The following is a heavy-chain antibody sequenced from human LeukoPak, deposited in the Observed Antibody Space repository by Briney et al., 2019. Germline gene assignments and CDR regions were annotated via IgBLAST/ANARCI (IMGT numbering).Heavy chain of an antibody. V-gene: IGHV4-59*08. Sequence: SETLSLTCTVSGGSISSYYWSWIRQPPGKGLEWIGYIYYSGSTYYNPSLKSRVTISVDTSKNQFSLKLSSVTAADTAVYYCASLGDYYDSSGYRNFDYWGQGTLVTVSS. J-gene: IGHJ4*02. CDR2: IYYSGST. CDR1: GGSISSYY. CDR3: ASLGDYYDSSGYRNFDY. D-gene: IGHD3-22*01.